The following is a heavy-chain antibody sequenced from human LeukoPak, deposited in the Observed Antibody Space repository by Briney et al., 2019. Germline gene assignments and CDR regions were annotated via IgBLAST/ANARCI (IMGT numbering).Heavy chain of an antibody. J-gene: IGHJ4*02. CDR3: ARDGGYDFWSGPPQLDY. Sequence: PSQTPSLTCTVSGGSISSGDYYWSWIRQPPGKGLEWIGYIYYSGSTYYNPSLKSRVTISVDTSKNQFSLKLSSVTAADTAVYYCARDGGYDFWSGPPQLDYWGQGTLVTVSS. V-gene: IGHV4-30-4*08. CDR2: IYYSGST. D-gene: IGHD3-3*01. CDR1: GGSISSGDYY.